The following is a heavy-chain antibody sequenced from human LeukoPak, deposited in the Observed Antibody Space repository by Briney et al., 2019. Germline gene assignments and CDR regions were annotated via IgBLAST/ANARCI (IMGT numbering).Heavy chain of an antibody. Sequence: GSPRPPCVASGFTFSSYLKNWDRQAPGEGVGGVSFISISSTIYYADSVEGRLTISRDNANNSLYLQMNSLRGDETAVYDCARGTDNGYWYYYYMEVWGKGTTVTVSS. CDR3: ARGTDNGYWYYYYMEV. J-gene: IGHJ6*03. CDR2: ISISSTI. V-gene: IGHV3-48*01. D-gene: IGHD6-13*01. CDR1: GFTFSSYL.